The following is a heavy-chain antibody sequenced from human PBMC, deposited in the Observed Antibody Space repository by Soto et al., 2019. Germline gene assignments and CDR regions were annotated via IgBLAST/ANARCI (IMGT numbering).Heavy chain of an antibody. CDR1: GFPFSSHW. V-gene: IGHV3-74*01. CDR2: IDNTGSSA. Sequence: EARLVESGGGLVQPGGSLRLSCAASGFPFSSHWLQWVRQVPGRGLVWVSRIDNTGSSAIYADSVRGRFTVSRDNAKDTLYLHMNSLRAEDTAVYYCATLNGYDYWGQGTLVTVSS. CDR3: ATLNGYDY. J-gene: IGHJ4*02. D-gene: IGHD5-12*01.